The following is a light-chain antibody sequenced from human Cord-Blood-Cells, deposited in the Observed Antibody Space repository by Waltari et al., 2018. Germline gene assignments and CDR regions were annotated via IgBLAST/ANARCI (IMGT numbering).Light chain of an antibody. V-gene: IGKV3-11*01. CDR3: QQRSNWPYT. CDR1: QSVSSY. Sequence: EIVLTQSPATLSLSPGERATLSCRASQSVSSYLAWYQQKPGQAPRLLIYDASNRATGIPARFSGSGSGTDVTLTISSLEPEDFAVYCCQQRSNWPYTFGQGTKLEIK. CDR2: DAS. J-gene: IGKJ2*01.